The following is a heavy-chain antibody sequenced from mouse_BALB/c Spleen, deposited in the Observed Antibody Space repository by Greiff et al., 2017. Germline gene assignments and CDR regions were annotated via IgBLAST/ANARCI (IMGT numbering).Heavy chain of an antibody. CDR3: ASLAFY. Sequence: VHVKQSGAELVKPGASVKLSCTASGFNIKDTYMHWVKQRPEQGLEWIGRIDPANGNTKYDPKFQGKATITADTSSNTAYLQLSSLTSEDTAVYYCASLAFYWGQGTTLTVSS. V-gene: IGHV14-3*02. CDR1: GFNIKDTY. J-gene: IGHJ2*01. CDR2: IDPANGNT.